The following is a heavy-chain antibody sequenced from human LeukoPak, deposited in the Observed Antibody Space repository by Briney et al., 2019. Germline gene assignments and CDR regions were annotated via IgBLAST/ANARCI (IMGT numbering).Heavy chain of an antibody. D-gene: IGHD1-26*01. Sequence: GGSLRLSCAASGFTFSNYGMSWVRQAPGKGLEWVSGIRSSGGSTFYADSVKGRFTISRDNPKNTLYLQINSLRAEDTAVYYCAKTGGSYFGNWFDPWGQGTLVTVSS. CDR2: IRSSGGST. J-gene: IGHJ5*02. CDR3: AKTGGSYFGNWFDP. CDR1: GFTFSNYG. V-gene: IGHV3-23*01.